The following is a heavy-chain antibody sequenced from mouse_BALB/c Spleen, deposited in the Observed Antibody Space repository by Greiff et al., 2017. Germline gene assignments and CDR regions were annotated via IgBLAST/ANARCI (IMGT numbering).Heavy chain of an antibody. D-gene: IGHD4-1*01. CDR1: GFNIKDTY. CDR3: ANWDYAMDY. J-gene: IGHJ4*01. Sequence: LVESGAELVKPGASVKLSCTASGFNIKDTYMHWVKQRPEQGLEWIGRIDPANGNTKYDPKFQGKATITADTSSNTAYLQLSSLTSEDTAVYYCANWDYAMDYWGQGTSVTVSS. V-gene: IGHV14-3*02. CDR2: IDPANGNT.